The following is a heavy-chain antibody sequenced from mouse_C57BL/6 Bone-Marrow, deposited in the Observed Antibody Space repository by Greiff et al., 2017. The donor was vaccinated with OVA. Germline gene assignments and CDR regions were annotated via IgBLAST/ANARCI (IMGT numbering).Heavy chain of an antibody. V-gene: IGHV1-69*01. Sequence: QVQLQQPGAELVMPGASVKLSCKASGYTFTSYWMHWVKQRPGKGLEWIGEIDPSDSYTNYNQKFKGKSTLTVDTSSSTAYMELNSLTSEDSAVYYCATYGNYCYFDVWGTGTTVTVSS. D-gene: IGHD2-1*01. CDR3: ATYGNYCYFDV. CDR2: IDPSDSYT. J-gene: IGHJ1*03. CDR1: GYTFTSYW.